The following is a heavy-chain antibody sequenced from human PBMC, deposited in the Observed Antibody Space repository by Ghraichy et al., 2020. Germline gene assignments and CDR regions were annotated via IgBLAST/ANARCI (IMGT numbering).Heavy chain of an antibody. J-gene: IGHJ5*02. V-gene: IGHV1-2*02. CDR3: AREEYYYDSSGPRSSWFDP. CDR2: INPNSGGT. Sequence: ASVKVSCKASGYTFTGYYMHWVRQAPGQGLEWMGWINPNSGGTNYAQKFQGRVTMTRDTSISTAYMELSRLRSDDTAVYYCAREEYYYDSSGPRSSWFDPWGQGTLVTVSS. D-gene: IGHD3-22*01. CDR1: GYTFTGYY.